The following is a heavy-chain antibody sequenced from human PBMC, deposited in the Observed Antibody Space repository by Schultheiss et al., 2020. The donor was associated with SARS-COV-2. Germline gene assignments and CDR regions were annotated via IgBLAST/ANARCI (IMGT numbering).Heavy chain of an antibody. Sequence: GESLKISCAASGFTFSDYYMSWIRQAPGKGLEWVSYISSSGSTIYYADSVKGRFTISRDNAKNSLYLQMNSLRAEDTAVYYCARDSRGILWFGELAPWGQGTLVTVSS. D-gene: IGHD3-10*01. CDR2: ISSSGSTI. CDR1: GFTFSDYY. V-gene: IGHV3-11*01. CDR3: ARDSRGILWFGELAP. J-gene: IGHJ4*02.